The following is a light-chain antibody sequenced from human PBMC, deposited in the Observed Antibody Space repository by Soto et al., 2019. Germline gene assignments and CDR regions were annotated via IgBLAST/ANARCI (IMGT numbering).Light chain of an antibody. V-gene: IGLV2-14*01. CDR3: SSYTSSRTWV. J-gene: IGLJ1*01. Sequence: QSALTQPASVSGSPGQSITISCTGTSSDVGGYNYVSWYQQHPGKAPKLMIYDVRNRPSGVSNRFSGSKSANTASLIIFGLQAEDEADYYCSSYTSSRTWVFGTGTKVTVL. CDR1: SSDVGGYNY. CDR2: DVR.